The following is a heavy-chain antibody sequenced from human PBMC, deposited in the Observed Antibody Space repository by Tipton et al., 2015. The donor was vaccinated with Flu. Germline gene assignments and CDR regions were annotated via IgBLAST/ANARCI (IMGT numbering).Heavy chain of an antibody. V-gene: IGHV4-34*01. CDR1: GGSFSVYY. CDR3: ARGRGQLGGSWCDP. D-gene: IGHD6-6*01. Sequence: TLSLTCAVSGGSFSVYYWTWIRQPPGKGLEWIGEVNHSGSTNYNPSLKSRVTISVDTSKNRFSLKLSSVTAADTAVYYCARGRGQLGGSWCDPWGQGTLVTVSS. J-gene: IGHJ5*02. CDR2: VNHSGST.